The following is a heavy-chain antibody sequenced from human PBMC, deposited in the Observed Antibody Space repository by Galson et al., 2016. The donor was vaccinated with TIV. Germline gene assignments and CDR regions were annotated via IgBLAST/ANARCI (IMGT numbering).Heavy chain of an antibody. D-gene: IGHD3-3*01. J-gene: IGHJ5*02. CDR3: ARMNYDFWSGSYPGWWFAP. Sequence: SLRLSCAGSGFIFSTYWMHWVRQVPGRGLLWVSHINRDGSNTSYADSVKGRFTISRDNAKNMVYLQMNSLSGEDTAVYYCARMNYDFWSGSYPGWWFAPWGQGTQVTVSS. CDR1: GFIFSTYW. V-gene: IGHV3-74*01. CDR2: INRDGSNT.